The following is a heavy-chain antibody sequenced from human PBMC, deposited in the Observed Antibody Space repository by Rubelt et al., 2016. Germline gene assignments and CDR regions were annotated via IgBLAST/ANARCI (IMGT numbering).Heavy chain of an antibody. J-gene: IGHJ6*02. V-gene: IGHV3-48*04. CDR2: SSSSSTI. Sequence: SSSSSTIYYADSVKGRFTISRDNAKNSLYLQMNSLRAEDTAVYYCARVSGWYRSGMDVWGQGTTVTVSS. D-gene: IGHD6-19*01. CDR3: ARVSGWYRSGMDV.